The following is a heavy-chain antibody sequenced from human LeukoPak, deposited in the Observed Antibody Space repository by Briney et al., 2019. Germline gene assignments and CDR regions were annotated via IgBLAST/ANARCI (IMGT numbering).Heavy chain of an antibody. V-gene: IGHV5-51*01. D-gene: IGHD1-14*01. CDR3: ARQRTSSYDDY. Sequence: GESLKFSCKGPGYSFTSYWIGWVRQMPGKGLGWMGIIYPGDSDTRYSPSFQGQVTISADKSISTAYLQWSSLKASDTATYYCARQRTSSYDDYWGQGTLVTVSS. CDR2: IYPGDSDT. CDR1: GYSFTSYW. J-gene: IGHJ4*02.